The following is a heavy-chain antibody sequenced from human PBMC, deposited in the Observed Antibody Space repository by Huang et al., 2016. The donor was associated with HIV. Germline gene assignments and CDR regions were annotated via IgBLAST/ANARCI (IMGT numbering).Heavy chain of an antibody. Sequence: QVLLVQSGSELKKPGASVQVSGRASGYKVTPYAMTWVRQAPGQGLEWMGWMNTNTVNPTCAQDFIGRFLFTLDTSVNTAYQAISNLRAEDTAVYFWTREAGGTTFYMDVWGAGTTVTVS. J-gene: IGHJ6*02. CDR3: TREAGGTTFYMDV. V-gene: IGHV7-4-1*02. CDR1: GYKVTPYA. CDR2: MNTNTVNP. D-gene: IGHD3-10*01.